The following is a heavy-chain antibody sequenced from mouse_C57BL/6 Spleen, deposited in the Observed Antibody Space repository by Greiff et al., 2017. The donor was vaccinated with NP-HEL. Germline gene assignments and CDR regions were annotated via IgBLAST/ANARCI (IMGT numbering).Heavy chain of an antibody. V-gene: IGHV1-81*01. Sequence: VQLQQSGAELARPGASVKLSCKASGYTFTSYGISWVKQRTGQGLEWIGEIYPRSGNTYYNEKFKGKATLTADKSSSTAYMELRSLTSEDSAVYFCARWDSWYFDVWGTGTTVTVSS. J-gene: IGHJ1*03. D-gene: IGHD4-1*01. CDR2: IYPRSGNT. CDR1: GYTFTSYG. CDR3: ARWDSWYFDV.